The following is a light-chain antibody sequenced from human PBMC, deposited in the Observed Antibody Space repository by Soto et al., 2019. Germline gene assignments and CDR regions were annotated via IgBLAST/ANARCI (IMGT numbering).Light chain of an antibody. J-gene: IGLJ1*01. Sequence: QSVLTQPPSASGTPGQRITISCSGSGSNIGSNSVTWYQQLPGTAPKLLIYTNSQRPSGVPDRFSGSKSGTSASLAISGLQSGDEADYYCATWDDSLNGYVFGTGTKVTVL. CDR3: ATWDDSLNGYV. CDR2: TNS. V-gene: IGLV1-44*01. CDR1: GSNIGSNS.